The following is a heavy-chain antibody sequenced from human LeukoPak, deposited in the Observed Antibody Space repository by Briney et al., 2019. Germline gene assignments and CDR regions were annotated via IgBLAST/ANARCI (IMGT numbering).Heavy chain of an antibody. CDR1: GYTFTAYY. CDR2: INPNSGGT. Sequence: ASVKLSCTASGYTFTAYYMHWVRQTPGQGLEWMGWINPNSGGTNYAQKFQGRVTMTRDTSISTACMELSGLRSDDTAVYFCARDSAYDASGYYGTPYNFDYWGQGALVAVSS. D-gene: IGHD3-22*01. CDR3: ARDSAYDASGYYGTPYNFDY. J-gene: IGHJ4*02. V-gene: IGHV1-2*02.